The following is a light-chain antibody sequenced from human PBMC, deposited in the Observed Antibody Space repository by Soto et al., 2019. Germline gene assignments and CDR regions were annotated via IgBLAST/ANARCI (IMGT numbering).Light chain of an antibody. CDR1: SSDIGSYNL. Sequence: QSALTQPASVSGSPGQSITISCTGTSSDIGSYNLVSWYQQYPGKAPKVMIYEGSKRPSGVSNRFSGSKSGNTASLTISGLQAEDEADYYCCSYAGSNTFVVFGGGTQLTVL. CDR3: CSYAGSNTFVV. CDR2: EGS. V-gene: IGLV2-23*03. J-gene: IGLJ2*01.